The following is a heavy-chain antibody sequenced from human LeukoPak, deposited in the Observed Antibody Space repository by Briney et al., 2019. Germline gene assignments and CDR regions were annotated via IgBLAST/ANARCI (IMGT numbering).Heavy chain of an antibody. V-gene: IGHV3-23*01. J-gene: IGHJ3*02. CDR3: ARDLSYYDSSGPSDI. CDR1: GFTFSSYA. D-gene: IGHD3-22*01. CDR2: ISGSGGST. Sequence: GGSLRLSCAASGFTFSSYAMSWVRQAPGKGLEWVSAISGSGGSTYYADSVKGRFTISRDNSKNTLYLQMNSLRAEDTAVYYCARDLSYYDSSGPSDIWGQGTMVTVSS.